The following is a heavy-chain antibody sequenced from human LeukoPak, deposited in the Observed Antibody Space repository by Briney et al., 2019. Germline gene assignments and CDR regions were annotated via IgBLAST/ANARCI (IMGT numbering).Heavy chain of an antibody. CDR2: ILYDGSNL. CDR3: AKDRWRDGFNGFFEY. D-gene: IGHD5-24*01. Sequence: PGGSLRLSCAASGFTFSNSGMHWVRQAPGKGMEWVAVILYDGSNLYYVDSVKGRFTISRDNSKNTLYLQMNSLSAEDTAVYYCAKDRWRDGFNGFFEYWGQGTLVTVSS. CDR1: GFTFSNSG. V-gene: IGHV3-30*18. J-gene: IGHJ4*02.